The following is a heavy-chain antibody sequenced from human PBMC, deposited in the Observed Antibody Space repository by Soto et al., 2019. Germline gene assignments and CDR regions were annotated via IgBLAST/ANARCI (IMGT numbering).Heavy chain of an antibody. CDR3: ARDVIAAAGTAG. Sequence: QVQLVQSGAEVKKPGCSVMVSCKGSGGTFSSYAISWEREAPGQGLEWMGGINPIFGTANYAQKFQGRVTITADESTSTAYMELSSLRSEDTAVYYCARDVIAAAGTAGWGQGTLVTVSS. CDR1: GGTFSSYA. J-gene: IGHJ4*02. CDR2: INPIFGTA. D-gene: IGHD6-13*01. V-gene: IGHV1-69*12.